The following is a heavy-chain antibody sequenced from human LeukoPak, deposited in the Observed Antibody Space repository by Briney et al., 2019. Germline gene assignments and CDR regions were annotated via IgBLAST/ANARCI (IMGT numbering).Heavy chain of an antibody. Sequence: SETLSLTCAVYGGSFSGYYWSWIRQPPGKGLEWIGEINHSGSTNYNPSLKSRVTISVDTSKNQFSLKLSSVTAADTAVYYCARGRRTYTSGSYYYYYYMDVWGKGTTVTVSS. CDR2: INHSGST. V-gene: IGHV4-34*01. CDR3: ARGRRTYTSGSYYYYYYMDV. D-gene: IGHD1-26*01. CDR1: GGSFSGYY. J-gene: IGHJ6*03.